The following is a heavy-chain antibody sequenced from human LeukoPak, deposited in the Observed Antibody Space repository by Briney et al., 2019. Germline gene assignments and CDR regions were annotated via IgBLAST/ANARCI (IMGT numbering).Heavy chain of an antibody. Sequence: ASVKVSCKASGGTFSSYAISWVRQAPGQGLEWMGGIIPIFGTANYAQKFQGRVTITTDESTSTAYMELSSLRSEDTAVYYCARDRHYYDSSGYYPFDYWGQGTLVIVSS. D-gene: IGHD3-22*01. CDR3: ARDRHYYDSSGYYPFDY. J-gene: IGHJ4*02. CDR2: IIPIFGTA. CDR1: GGTFSSYA. V-gene: IGHV1-69*05.